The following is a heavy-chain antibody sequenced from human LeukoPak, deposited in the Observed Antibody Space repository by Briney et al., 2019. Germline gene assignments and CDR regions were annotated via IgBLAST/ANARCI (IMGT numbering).Heavy chain of an antibody. J-gene: IGHJ6*03. CDR2: IYISGST. Sequence: SQTLSLTCTVSGGSISSGSYYWSWIRQPAWKGLEWIGRIYISGSTNYNPSLKSRVTISVDTSKNQFSLKLSSVTAADTAVYYCTRAPDYYYYYYMDVWGKGTTVTISS. CDR1: GGSISSGSYY. V-gene: IGHV4-61*02. CDR3: TRAPDYYYYYYMDV.